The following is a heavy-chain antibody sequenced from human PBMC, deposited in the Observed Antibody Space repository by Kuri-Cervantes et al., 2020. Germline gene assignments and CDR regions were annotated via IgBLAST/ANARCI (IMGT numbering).Heavy chain of an antibody. Sequence: GESLKISCAASGFTFSSYWMSWVRQAPGKGLEWVANIKQDGSEKYYVDSVKGRFTISRDNAKNSLYLQMNSLTAEDTAVYYCARRRTAGELFVDVWGQGTTVT. D-gene: IGHD3-10*01. CDR3: ARRRTAGELFVDV. J-gene: IGHJ6*01. V-gene: IGHV3-7*01. CDR2: IKQDGSEK. CDR1: GFTFSSYW.